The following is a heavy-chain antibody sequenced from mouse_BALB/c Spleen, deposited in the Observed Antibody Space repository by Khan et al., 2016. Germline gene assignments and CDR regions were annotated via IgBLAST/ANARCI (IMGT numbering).Heavy chain of an antibody. CDR2: FAPGSNNS. CDR1: GYTFTSYW. J-gene: IGHJ1*01. Sequence: DLVKPGASVKLSCKASGYTFTSYWINWIKQRPGQGLEWIGRFAPGSNNSYYNEMFKVKAKMTVDTSSRTAYIQLSSLSSEDSAVYFCARSGTYSHYWYVDVWGAGTAVTVSS. CDR3: ARSGTYSHYWYVDV. V-gene: IGHV1S41*01. D-gene: IGHD1-3*01.